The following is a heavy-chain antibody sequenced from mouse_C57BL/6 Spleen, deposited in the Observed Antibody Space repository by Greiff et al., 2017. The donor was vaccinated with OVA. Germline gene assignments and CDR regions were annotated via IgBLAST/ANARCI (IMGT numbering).Heavy chain of an antibody. Sequence: VKVVESGPGLVQPSQSLSITCTVSGFSLTSYGVHWVRQSPGKGLEWLGVIWRGGSTDYNAAFMSRLSITKDNSKSQVFFKMNSLQADDTAIYYCAKKGDGNAAMDYWGQGTSVTVSS. CDR3: AKKGDGNAAMDY. V-gene: IGHV2-5*01. D-gene: IGHD2-1*01. CDR2: IWRGGST. CDR1: GFSLTSYG. J-gene: IGHJ4*01.